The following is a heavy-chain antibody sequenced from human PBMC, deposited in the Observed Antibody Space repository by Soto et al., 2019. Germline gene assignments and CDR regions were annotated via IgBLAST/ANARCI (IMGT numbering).Heavy chain of an antibody. CDR2: IKSKTDGGTT. V-gene: IGHV3-15*01. CDR1: GFTFSNAW. Sequence: GGSLRLSCAASGFTFSNAWMSWVRQAPGKGLEWVGRIKSKTDGGTTDYAAPVKGRFTISRDDSKNTLYLQMNGLKTEDTAVYYCNAGTLGYYYGMDVWGQGTTVTV. J-gene: IGHJ6*02. CDR3: NAGTLGYYYGMDV. D-gene: IGHD6-13*01.